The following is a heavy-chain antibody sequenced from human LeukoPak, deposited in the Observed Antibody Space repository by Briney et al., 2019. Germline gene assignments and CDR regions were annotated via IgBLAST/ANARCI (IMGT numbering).Heavy chain of an antibody. D-gene: IGHD3-3*02. V-gene: IGHV4-4*07. CDR2: IYTSGST. CDR3: ARQSWPLATNRLDY. CDR1: GGSISSYY. J-gene: IGHJ4*02. Sequence: SETLSLTCTVSGGSISSYYWSWIRQPAGKGLEWIGRIYTSGSTNYNPSLKSRVTMSVDTSKNQFSLKLSSVTAADTAVYYCARQSWPLATNRLDYWGQGTLVTVSS.